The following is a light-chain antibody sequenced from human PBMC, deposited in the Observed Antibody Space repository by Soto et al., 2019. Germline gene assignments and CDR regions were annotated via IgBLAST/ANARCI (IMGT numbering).Light chain of an antibody. CDR3: QQYAGSPLA. CDR2: GAS. CDR1: QSVSSTY. J-gene: IGKJ4*01. Sequence: EIVLTQSPGTLSLSPGERATLSCRASQSVSSTYLAWYQQRPGQAPRLLIYGASSRATGIPDRFSGSGSGTDFTLTISRLEPEEFAMYYCQQYAGSPLAFGGGTKVEIK. V-gene: IGKV3-20*01.